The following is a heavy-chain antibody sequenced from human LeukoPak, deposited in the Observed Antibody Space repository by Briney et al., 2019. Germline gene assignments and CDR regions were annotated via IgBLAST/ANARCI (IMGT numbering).Heavy chain of an antibody. V-gene: IGHV3-23*01. CDR3: AKSSSNYFYYMDV. Sequence: GGSLRLSCAASGFTFSNYAMSWARQAPGKGLEWVSAITGTGGSTDYADSVKGRSTISRDNSKNTLYLEMNSLRAEDTAVYYCAKSSSNYFYYMDVWGKGTTVTVSS. CDR2: ITGTGGST. J-gene: IGHJ6*03. CDR1: GFTFSNYA. D-gene: IGHD6-6*01.